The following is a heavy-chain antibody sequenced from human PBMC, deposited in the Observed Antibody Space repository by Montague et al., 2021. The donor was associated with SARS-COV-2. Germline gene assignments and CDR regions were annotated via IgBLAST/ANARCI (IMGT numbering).Heavy chain of an antibody. D-gene: IGHD6-19*01. V-gene: IGHV4-61*02. Sequence: TLSLTCTVSGGSISSGTYYRGWIRQPAGKGLEWIGRISISGSTNYNPSLKSRVTISVDTSKNQFSLKLSSVTAADTAVYYCARDIAVAGLFDYWGQGTLVTVSS. CDR1: GGSISSGTYY. CDR3: ARDIAVAGLFDY. J-gene: IGHJ4*02. CDR2: ISISGST.